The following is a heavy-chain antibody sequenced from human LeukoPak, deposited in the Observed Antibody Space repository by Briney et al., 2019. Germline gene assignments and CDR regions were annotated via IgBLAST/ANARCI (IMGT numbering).Heavy chain of an antibody. CDR3: ARDRSYDYVWGSYRYIWFDP. Sequence: SQTLSLTCTVSGGSISSGSYYWSWIRQPAGKGLEWIGRIYTRGSTNYNPYLKSRVTISVDTSKNQFSLKLSSVTAADTAVYYGARDRSYDYVWGSYRYIWFDPWGQGTLVTVSS. V-gene: IGHV4-61*02. J-gene: IGHJ5*02. CDR1: GGSISSGSYY. D-gene: IGHD3-16*02. CDR2: IYTRGST.